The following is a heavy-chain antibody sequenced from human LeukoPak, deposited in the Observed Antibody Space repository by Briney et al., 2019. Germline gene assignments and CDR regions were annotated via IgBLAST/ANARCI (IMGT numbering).Heavy chain of an antibody. Sequence: SETLSLTCTVSGGSISSSSYYWGWIRQPPGKGLEWIGSIYYSGSTNYNPSLKSRVTISVDTSKNQFSLKLSSVTAADTAVYYCARNYGDYGSDFDYWGQGTLVTVSS. CDR2: IYYSGST. CDR3: ARNYGDYGSDFDY. D-gene: IGHD4-17*01. V-gene: IGHV4-39*07. J-gene: IGHJ4*02. CDR1: GGSISSSSYY.